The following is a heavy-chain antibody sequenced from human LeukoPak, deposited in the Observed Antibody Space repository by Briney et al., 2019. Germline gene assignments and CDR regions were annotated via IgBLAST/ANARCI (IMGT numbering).Heavy chain of an antibody. CDR2: IYYSGST. D-gene: IGHD2/OR15-2a*01. V-gene: IGHV4-61*01. Sequence: SETLSLTCTVSGGSVSSGSYYWSWIRQPPGKGLEWIGYIYYSGSTNYNPSLKSRVTISVDTSKNQFSLELSSVTAADTAVYYCAKRPYDTTFDYWGQGTLVTVSS. J-gene: IGHJ4*02. CDR1: GGSVSSGSYY. CDR3: AKRPYDTTFDY.